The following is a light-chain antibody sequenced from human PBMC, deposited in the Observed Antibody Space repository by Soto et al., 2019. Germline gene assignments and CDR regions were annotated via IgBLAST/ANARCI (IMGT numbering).Light chain of an antibody. J-gene: IGKJ1*01. Sequence: DIQMTQSPSTLSASVGDRVTITCRASQGINIWLAWYQQKPGKAPKLLIHKASSLESGVPSRFSGSGSGTEFTLTISSLQPDDFATYYCQQYSTYPWTFGQGTKVEIK. CDR2: KAS. V-gene: IGKV1-5*03. CDR3: QQYSTYPWT. CDR1: QGINIW.